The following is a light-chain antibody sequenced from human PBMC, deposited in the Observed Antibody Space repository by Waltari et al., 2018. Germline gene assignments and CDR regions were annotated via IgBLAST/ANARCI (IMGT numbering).Light chain of an antibody. Sequence: DIVMTQSPDSLDVSLGERATINCKSSQSVLFSSNSKNYLAWYQQKPGQPPKLLIYWASTRESGVPDRFSGSGSGTDFTLTISSLQAEDVAVYFCHQYYSSPYTFGQGTKLEIK. CDR3: HQYYSSPYT. V-gene: IGKV4-1*01. J-gene: IGKJ2*01. CDR1: QSVLFSSNSKNY. CDR2: WAS.